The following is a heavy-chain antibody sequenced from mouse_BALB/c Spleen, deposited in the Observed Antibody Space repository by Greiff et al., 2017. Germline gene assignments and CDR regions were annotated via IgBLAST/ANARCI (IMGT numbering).Heavy chain of an antibody. V-gene: IGHV5-6-5*01. J-gene: IGHJ4*01. Sequence: DVKLVESGGGLVKPGGSLKLSCAASGFTFSDYYMYWVRQTPEKRLEWVASISSGGSTYYPDSVKGRFTISRDNARNILYLQMSSLRSEDTAMYYCASRGPYYAMDYWGQGTSVTVSS. CDR1: GFTFSDYY. CDR3: ASRGPYYAMDY. CDR2: ISSGGST.